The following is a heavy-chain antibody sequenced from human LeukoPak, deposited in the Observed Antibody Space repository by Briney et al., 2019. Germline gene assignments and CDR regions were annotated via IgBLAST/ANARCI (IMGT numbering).Heavy chain of an antibody. Sequence: GGSLRLSCAASGFTFSGYGMHWVRQAPGKGLEWVAVISYDGSNKYYADSVKGRFTISRDNSKNTLYLQMNSLRAEDTAVYYCAKDSDPWDQLTTAYYYGMDVWGQGTTVTVSS. CDR3: AKDSDPWDQLTTAYYYGMDV. CDR2: ISYDGSNK. V-gene: IGHV3-30*18. J-gene: IGHJ6*02. D-gene: IGHD4-17*01. CDR1: GFTFSGYG.